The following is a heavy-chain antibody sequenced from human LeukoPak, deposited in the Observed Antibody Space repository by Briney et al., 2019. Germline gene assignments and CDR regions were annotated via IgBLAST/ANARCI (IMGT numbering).Heavy chain of an antibody. V-gene: IGHV4-38-2*02. CDR2: IYHSGST. Sequence: SETLSLTCTVSGFSISSGYYWGWIRQPPGKGLEWIGSIYHSGSTYYNPSLKSRVTISVDTSKNHFSLKLSSVTAADTALYYCARRAVYSSNNWFDPWGQGTLVTVSS. CDR3: ARRAVYSSNNWFDP. J-gene: IGHJ5*02. D-gene: IGHD6-13*01. CDR1: GFSISSGYY.